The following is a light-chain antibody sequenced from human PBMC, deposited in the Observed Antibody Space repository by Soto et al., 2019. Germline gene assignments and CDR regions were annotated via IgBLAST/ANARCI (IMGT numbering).Light chain of an antibody. J-gene: IGKJ2*01. CDR1: QRFSSN. CDR3: QQGHNWPLT. Sequence: EVVMTQSPATLSVSPGERATLSCRASQRFSSNLAWYQQKPGQAPRLLIYGASTRATGIPARFSGSWSGSEFTLTISGLQSEDFAVYYCQQGHNWPLTFGQGTRLEI. V-gene: IGKV3-15*01. CDR2: GAS.